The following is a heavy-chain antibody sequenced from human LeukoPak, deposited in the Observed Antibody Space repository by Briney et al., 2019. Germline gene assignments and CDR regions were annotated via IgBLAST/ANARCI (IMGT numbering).Heavy chain of an antibody. Sequence: SETLSLTCAVYGGSFSGYYWSWIRQPPGKGLEWIGEINHSGSTNYNPSLKSRVTISVDTSKNQFSLKLSSVTAADTAVYYCARGRGPDYWGQGTLVTVSS. CDR2: INHSGST. CDR1: GGSFSGYY. D-gene: IGHD3-10*01. CDR3: ARGRGPDY. J-gene: IGHJ4*02. V-gene: IGHV4-34*01.